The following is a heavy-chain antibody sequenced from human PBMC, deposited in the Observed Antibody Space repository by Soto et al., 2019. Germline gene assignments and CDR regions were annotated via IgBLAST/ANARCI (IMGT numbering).Heavy chain of an antibody. V-gene: IGHV1-3*01. CDR3: TREAVVAENWFDP. CDR2: TNPKTGNI. Sequence: QVRLVQSGAEVKRPGASVKVSCRASGYTFVDYALHWVRQAPGQGLEWVGWTNPKTGNIKSSHKFEDRVSITRDTATSTAYMELSGLRSEDTAVYFCTREAVVAENWFDPWGQGTLVTVSS. J-gene: IGHJ5*02. D-gene: IGHD3-22*01. CDR1: GYTFVDYA.